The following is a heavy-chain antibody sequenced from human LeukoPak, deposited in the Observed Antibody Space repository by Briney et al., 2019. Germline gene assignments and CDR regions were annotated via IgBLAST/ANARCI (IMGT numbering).Heavy chain of an antibody. Sequence: PGGSLRLSCKASGFSFSSYWMNWVRQAPGKGLEWVANIKQDGSEKFYVDSVKGRFTISRDNVKTSLSLQMNSLRVEDTAVYYCATPNYYASGKYFGYWGQGTLVTVSS. CDR1: GFSFSSYW. V-gene: IGHV3-7*03. CDR2: IKQDGSEK. D-gene: IGHD3-10*01. J-gene: IGHJ4*02. CDR3: ATPNYYASGKYFGY.